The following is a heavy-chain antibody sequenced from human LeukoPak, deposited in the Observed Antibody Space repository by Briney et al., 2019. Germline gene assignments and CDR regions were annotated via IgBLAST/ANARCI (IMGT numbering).Heavy chain of an antibody. D-gene: IGHD2-2*01. CDR3: AREENIVVVPAASSGYYGMDV. CDR2: IIPIFGTA. J-gene: IGHJ6*02. V-gene: IGHV1-69*01. Sequence: GSSVKVSCKASGGTFSSYAISWVRQAPGQGLEWMGGIIPIFGTANYAQKFQGRVTITAAESTSTAYMELSSLRSEDTAVYYCAREENIVVVPAASSGYYGMDVWGQGTTVTVSS. CDR1: GGTFSSYA.